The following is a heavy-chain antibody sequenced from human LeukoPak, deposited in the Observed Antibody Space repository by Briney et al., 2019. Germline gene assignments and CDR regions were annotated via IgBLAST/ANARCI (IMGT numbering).Heavy chain of an antibody. V-gene: IGHV1-46*01. CDR1: GYTFTSYY. D-gene: IGHD3-22*01. CDR3: ASILRRYDSSGNDAFDI. CDR2: INPSGGST. Sequence: ASVKVSCKASGYTFTSYYMHWVRQAPGQGLEWMGIINPSGGSTSYAQKFQGRVTMTRDTSTSTVCRELSSLRSEDTAVYYCASILRRYDSSGNDAFDIWGQGTMVTVSS. J-gene: IGHJ3*02.